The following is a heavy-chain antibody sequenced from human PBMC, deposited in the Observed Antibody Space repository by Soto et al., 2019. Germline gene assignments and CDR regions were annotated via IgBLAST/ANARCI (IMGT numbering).Heavy chain of an antibody. V-gene: IGHV4-59*11. D-gene: IGHD7-27*01. Sequence: QVQLQESGPGLVNPSETLSLTCSVSSGSISKHYWRWIRQPPGKGLEWIGYIYYNGNTNYNPSLRSRNTMSVDTSRNQISLKLTTVTAADTAVYYCTRANLYSEYWGQGTLVTVSS. J-gene: IGHJ4*02. CDR2: IYYNGNT. CDR1: SGSISKHY. CDR3: TRANLYSEY.